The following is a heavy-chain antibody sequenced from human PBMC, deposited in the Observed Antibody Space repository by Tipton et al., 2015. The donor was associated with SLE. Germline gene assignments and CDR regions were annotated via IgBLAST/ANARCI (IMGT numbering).Heavy chain of an antibody. D-gene: IGHD6-13*01. CDR3: ARGRSYSSSWYFDY. Sequence: TLSPTCAVYGGSFSGYYWSWIRQPPGKGLEWIGYIYYSGSTYYNPSLKSRVTISVDTSKNQFSLKLSSVTAADTAVYYCARGRSYSSSWYFDYWGQGTLVTVSS. J-gene: IGHJ4*02. CDR2: IYYSGST. V-gene: IGHV4-34*09. CDR1: GGSFSGYY.